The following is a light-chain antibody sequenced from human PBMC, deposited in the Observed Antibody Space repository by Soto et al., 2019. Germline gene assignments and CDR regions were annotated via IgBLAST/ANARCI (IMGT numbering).Light chain of an antibody. J-gene: IGKJ1*01. CDR1: QSVSWW. Sequence: DIQMTQSPSTLSASVGDRVTITCRASQSVSWWVAWYQQKPGQAPKLLIYRASILESGVPSRFSGSGSGTEFTLTINTLQSDDLATYHCQLYMTHWTFGQVTKVEIK. CDR3: QLYMTHWT. CDR2: RAS. V-gene: IGKV1-5*03.